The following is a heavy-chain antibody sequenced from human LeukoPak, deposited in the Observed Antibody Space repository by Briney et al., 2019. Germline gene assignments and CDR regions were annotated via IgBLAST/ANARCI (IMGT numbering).Heavy chain of an antibody. D-gene: IGHD4-11*01. CDR1: GGSFSGYY. Sequence: SETLSLTCAVYGGSFSGYYWSWIRQPPGKGLEWIGEINHSGGTNYNPSLKSRVTISVDTSKNQFSLKLSSVTAADTAVYYCASVGAKTFSNSPARDGMDVWGQGTTVTVSS. CDR2: INHSGGT. V-gene: IGHV4-34*01. J-gene: IGHJ6*02. CDR3: ASVGAKTFSNSPARDGMDV.